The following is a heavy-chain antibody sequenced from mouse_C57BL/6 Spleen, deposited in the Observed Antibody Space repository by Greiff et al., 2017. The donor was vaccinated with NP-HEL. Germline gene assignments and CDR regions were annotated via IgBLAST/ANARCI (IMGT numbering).Heavy chain of an antibody. J-gene: IGHJ3*01. D-gene: IGHD1-1*01. CDR1: GFSLTSYG. CDR2: IWGGGST. V-gene: IGHV2-9*01. CDR3: AIKYYGSSSLAY. Sequence: QVQLKESGPGLVAPSQSLSITCTVSGFSLTSYGVDWVRQPPGKGLEWLGVIWGGGSTNYNSALMSRLSISKDNSKSQVCLKMSSLQTDDTAMYYCAIKYYGSSSLAYWGQGTLVTVSA.